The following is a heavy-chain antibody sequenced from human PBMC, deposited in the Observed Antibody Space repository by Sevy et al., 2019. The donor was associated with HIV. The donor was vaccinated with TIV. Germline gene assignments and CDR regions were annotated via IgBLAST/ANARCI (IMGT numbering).Heavy chain of an antibody. CDR3: ARGGGDCGGDCYAIDY. Sequence: GESLKISCAASGFPFSSYVMHWVRQAPGKGLEWVALIWYDGTIKYYADSVKGRFTISRDNSKDTLFLQMNSLTPEDTAVYYCARGGGDCGGDCYAIDYWGQGALVTVSS. J-gene: IGHJ4*02. CDR2: IWYDGTIK. V-gene: IGHV3-33*08. D-gene: IGHD2-21*02. CDR1: GFPFSSYV.